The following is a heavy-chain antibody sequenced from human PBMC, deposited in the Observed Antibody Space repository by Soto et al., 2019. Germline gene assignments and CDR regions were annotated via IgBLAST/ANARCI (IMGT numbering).Heavy chain of an antibody. CDR1: GYTFTIYG. Sequence: ASVKVSCKASGYTFTIYGISWLRQAPGQGLEWMGWISAYNGNTNYAQKLQGRVTMTTDTSTSTAYMELRSLRSDDSAVYYCARDLTELELAGYWGQGTLVTVCS. CDR3: ARDLTELELAGY. D-gene: IGHD1-7*01. CDR2: ISAYNGNT. J-gene: IGHJ4*02. V-gene: IGHV1-18*01.